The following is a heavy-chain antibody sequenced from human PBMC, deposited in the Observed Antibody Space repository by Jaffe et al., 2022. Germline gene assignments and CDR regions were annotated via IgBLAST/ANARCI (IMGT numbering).Heavy chain of an antibody. Sequence: EVQLVESGGGLVQPGGSLRLSCAASGFTVSSNYMSWVRQAPGKGLEWVSVIYSGGSTYYADSVKGRFTISRDNSKNTLYLQMNSLRAEDTAVYYCARDGIIVGATQDYWGQGTLVTVSS. D-gene: IGHD1-26*01. CDR3: ARDGIIVGATQDY. J-gene: IGHJ4*02. CDR1: GFTVSSNY. CDR2: IYSGGST. V-gene: IGHV3-66*02.